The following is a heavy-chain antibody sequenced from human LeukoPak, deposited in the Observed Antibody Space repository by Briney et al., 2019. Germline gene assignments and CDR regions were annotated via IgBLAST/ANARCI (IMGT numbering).Heavy chain of an antibody. CDR1: GGSISSNSYY. CDR2: IYYSGST. V-gene: IGHV4-39*01. Sequence: PSETLSLTCAVSGGSISSNSYYWGWIRQPPGKGLEWIGSIYYSGSTYYNPSLKSRVTISVDTSKNQFSLKLSSVTAADTAVYYCARRKRWMRGYYFDYWGQGTLVTVSS. J-gene: IGHJ4*02. CDR3: ARRKRWMRGYYFDY. D-gene: IGHD4-23*01.